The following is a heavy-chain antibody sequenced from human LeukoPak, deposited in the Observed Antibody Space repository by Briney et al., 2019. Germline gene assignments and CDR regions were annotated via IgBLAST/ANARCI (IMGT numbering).Heavy chain of an antibody. V-gene: IGHV3-7*01. D-gene: IGHD6-13*01. CDR2: IKKDGSEI. CDR3: ARVVAAGNYFDY. CDR1: GFTFSSYW. J-gene: IGHJ4*02. Sequence: GGSLRLSCAASGFTFSSYWMSWVRQTPGKGLEWVANIKKDGSEIYYVDSVKGRFTISRDNAKNSLYLQMNSLRAEDTAVYYCARVVAAGNYFDYWGQGTLVTVSS.